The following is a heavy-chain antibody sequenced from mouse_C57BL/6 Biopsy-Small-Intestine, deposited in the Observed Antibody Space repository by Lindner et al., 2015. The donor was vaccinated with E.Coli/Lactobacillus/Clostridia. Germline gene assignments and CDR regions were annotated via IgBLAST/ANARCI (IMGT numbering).Heavy chain of an antibody. CDR1: GYAFSNYL. Sequence: VQLQESGAELVRPGTSVKVSCKASGYAFSNYLIEWVKQRPGQGLERIGVINPGSGGTDYNEKFKGRTTLTADKSSSTAYMHLSSLTSEDSAVYFCASYGNFDHWGQGTLVTVSA. J-gene: IGHJ3*01. D-gene: IGHD2-1*01. V-gene: IGHV1-54*01. CDR3: ASYGNFDH. CDR2: INPGSGGT.